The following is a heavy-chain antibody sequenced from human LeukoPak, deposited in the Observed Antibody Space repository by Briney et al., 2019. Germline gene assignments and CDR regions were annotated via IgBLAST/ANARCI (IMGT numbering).Heavy chain of an antibody. CDR2: INSGGST. CDR3: ARDYYSSSQFES. CDR1: GFTVSTNY. J-gene: IGHJ4*02. Sequence: AGGSLRLSCAASGFTVSTNYMSWVRQAPGKGLEWVSFINSGGSTYYADSVKGRFTISRDNSRNTLYLQMNSLRADDTAVYYCARDYYSSSQFESWGQGILVTVSS. V-gene: IGHV3-53*01. D-gene: IGHD6-13*01.